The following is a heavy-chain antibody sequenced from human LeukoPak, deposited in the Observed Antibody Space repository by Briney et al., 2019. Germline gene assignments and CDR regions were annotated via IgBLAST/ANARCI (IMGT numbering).Heavy chain of an antibody. CDR3: ASSQRGDYADYYYYYGMDV. Sequence: GGSLRLSCAASGFTFSSYSMNWVRQAPGKGLEWVSSISSSSSYIYYADLVKGRFTISRDNAKNSLYLQMSSLRAEDTAVYYCASSQRGDYADYYYYYGMDVWGQGTTVTVSS. CDR1: GFTFSSYS. CDR2: ISSSSSYI. D-gene: IGHD4-17*01. J-gene: IGHJ6*02. V-gene: IGHV3-21*01.